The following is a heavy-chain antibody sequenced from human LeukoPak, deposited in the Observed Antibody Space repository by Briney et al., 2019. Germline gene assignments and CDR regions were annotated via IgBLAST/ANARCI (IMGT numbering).Heavy chain of an antibody. J-gene: IGHJ4*02. CDR2: IYYSGST. CDR3: VSLYNWNGRGFDY. D-gene: IGHD1-20*01. Sequence: SETLSLTCTVSGGSVSSGSYYWSWIRQPPGKGLEWIGYIYYSGSTNYNPSLKSRVTISVDTSKNQFSLKLSSVTAADTAVYYCVSLYNWNGRGFDYWGQGTLVTVSS. V-gene: IGHV4-61*01. CDR1: GGSVSSGSYY.